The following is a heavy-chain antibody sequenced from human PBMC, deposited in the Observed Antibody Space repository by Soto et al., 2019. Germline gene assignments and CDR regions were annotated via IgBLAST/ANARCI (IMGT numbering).Heavy chain of an antibody. Sequence: QVQLVPSGAEVKKPGASVEVSCQASGYTFTTYGISWVRQAPGQGLEWMGWISAYTGNTNYVQNRQGRVTMTTYTSTSTAYIELRSRRSDDTAVYYCARFYASGSYPYDYWGQGTLVTVSS. D-gene: IGHD3-10*01. CDR1: GYTFTTYG. J-gene: IGHJ4*02. CDR2: ISAYTGNT. CDR3: ARFYASGSYPYDY. V-gene: IGHV1-18*01.